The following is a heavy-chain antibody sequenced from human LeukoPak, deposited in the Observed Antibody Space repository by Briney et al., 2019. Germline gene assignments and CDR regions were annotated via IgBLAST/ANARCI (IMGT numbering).Heavy chain of an antibody. CDR2: IYYSGST. CDR3: ARALYSSGWYHSAFDI. D-gene: IGHD6-19*01. V-gene: IGHV4-59*01. CDR1: GGSISSYY. Sequence: PSETLSLTCTVSGGSISSYYWSWIRQPPGKGLEWIGYIYYSGSTNYNPSLKSRVTISVDTSKNQFSLKLSSVTAADTAVCYCARALYSSGWYHSAFDIWGQGTMVTVSS. J-gene: IGHJ3*02.